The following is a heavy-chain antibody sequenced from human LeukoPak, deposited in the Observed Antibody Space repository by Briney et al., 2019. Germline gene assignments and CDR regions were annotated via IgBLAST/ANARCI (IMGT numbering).Heavy chain of an antibody. CDR1: GFTFSSYV. D-gene: IGHD3-22*01. CDR2: IWYDGSNK. J-gene: IGHJ5*02. CDR3: AKDGYHYYDSSGFNWFDP. V-gene: IGHV3-33*06. Sequence: GGSLRLSCAASGFTFSSYVMHWVRQAPGKGLEWVSVIWYDGSNKYYADSVKGRFTISRDNSKNTLYLQMYSLRAEDTAVYYCAKDGYHYYDSSGFNWFDPWGQGTLVTVSS.